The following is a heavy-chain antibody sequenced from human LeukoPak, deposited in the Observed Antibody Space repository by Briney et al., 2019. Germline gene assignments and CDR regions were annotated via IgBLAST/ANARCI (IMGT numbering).Heavy chain of an antibody. D-gene: IGHD5-24*01. J-gene: IGHJ2*01. Sequence: PSETLSLTCTVSGGSINNYYWSWVRQPPGAGLEWLAYIYYTGSTNYNPSLKTRLTISVDTSKNQFSLKLSSVTAADTAVYYCASSDGSGWYFDLWGRGTLVTVSS. CDR2: IYYTGST. CDR1: GGSINNYY. CDR3: ASSDGSGWYFDL. V-gene: IGHV4-59*01.